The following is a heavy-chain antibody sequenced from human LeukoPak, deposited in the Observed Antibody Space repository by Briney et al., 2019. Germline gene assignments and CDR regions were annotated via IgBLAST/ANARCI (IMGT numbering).Heavy chain of an antibody. Sequence: ASVKVSCKASGYTFTGYYMHWVRQAPGQGLEWMGWINPNSGGTNYAQKFQGRVTMTRDTFISTAYMELSRLRSDDTAVYYCAREARQWLVPDLRAFDIWGQGTMVTVSS. CDR2: INPNSGGT. CDR3: AREARQWLVPDLRAFDI. CDR1: GYTFTGYY. J-gene: IGHJ3*02. D-gene: IGHD6-19*01. V-gene: IGHV1-2*02.